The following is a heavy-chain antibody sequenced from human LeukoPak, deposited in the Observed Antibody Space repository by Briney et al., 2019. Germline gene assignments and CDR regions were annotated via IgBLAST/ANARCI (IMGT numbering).Heavy chain of an antibody. CDR2: ISSRSSYI. CDR1: RFTFSTYN. D-gene: IGHD3-10*01. CDR3: ARAFVAYYGSGSYYSFDY. Sequence: PGGSLRLSCAASRFTFSTYNMNWVRQAPGKGLEWVSSISSRSSYIYYADSVKGRFTISRDNAKNSLYLQMNSLRAEDTAVYYCARAFVAYYGSGSYYSFDYWGQGTLVTVSS. J-gene: IGHJ4*02. V-gene: IGHV3-21*01.